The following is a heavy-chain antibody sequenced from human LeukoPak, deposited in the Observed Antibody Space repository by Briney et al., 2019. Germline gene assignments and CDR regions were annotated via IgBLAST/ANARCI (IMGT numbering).Heavy chain of an antibody. CDR2: ISYDGSNK. V-gene: IGHV3-30*03. CDR1: GFTFSSYS. D-gene: IGHD2-8*01. J-gene: IGHJ3*02. Sequence: PGGSLRLSCAASGFTFSSYSMNWVRQAPGKGLEWVAVISYDGSNKYYGDSVKGRFTISRDNSKNTLYLQMNSLRAEDTAVYYCASENGAFDIWGQGTMVTVSS. CDR3: ASENGAFDI.